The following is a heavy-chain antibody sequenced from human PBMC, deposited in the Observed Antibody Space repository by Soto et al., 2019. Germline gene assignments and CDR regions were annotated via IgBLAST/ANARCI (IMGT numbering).Heavy chain of an antibody. Sequence: PSETLSLTCTVSGGSISSSSYYWGWIRQPPGKGLEWIGSIYYSGNTYYNPSLKSRVTISVDTSKNHFSLKLSSVTAADTAVYYCARHFSDSSGFSGYWGQGTLVTVS. D-gene: IGHD3-22*01. CDR2: IYYSGNT. CDR1: GGSISSSSYY. J-gene: IGHJ4*02. V-gene: IGHV4-39*01. CDR3: ARHFSDSSGFSGY.